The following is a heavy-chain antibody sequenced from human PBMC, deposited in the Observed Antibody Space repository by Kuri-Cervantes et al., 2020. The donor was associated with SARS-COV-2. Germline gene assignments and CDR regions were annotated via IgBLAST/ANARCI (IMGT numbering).Heavy chain of an antibody. CDR3: VATSQWLVFGDP. V-gene: IGHV1-69*06. Sequence: SVKVSCLASGGTFSSYAVTWVRQAPGRGLEWMGRIIPLFGTTIYAEKFRGRVAITADKSTNTAYMELSSLRSEDTAVYYCVATSQWLVFGDPWGQGTLVTVSS. J-gene: IGHJ5*02. D-gene: IGHD6-19*01. CDR2: IIPLFGTT. CDR1: GGTFSSYA.